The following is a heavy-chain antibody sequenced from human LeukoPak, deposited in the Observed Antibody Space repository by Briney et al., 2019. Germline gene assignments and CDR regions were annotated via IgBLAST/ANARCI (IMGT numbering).Heavy chain of an antibody. D-gene: IGHD2-8*01. CDR3: AREFKGYCTNGVCYNDAFDI. V-gene: IGHV4-59*01. J-gene: IGHJ3*02. Sequence: SETLSLTCTVSGGSISSYYWSWIRRPPGKGLEWIGYIYYSGSTNYNPSLKSRVTISVDTSKNQFSLKLSSVTAADTAVYYCAREFKGYCTNGVCYNDAFDIWGQGTMVTVSS. CDR2: IYYSGST. CDR1: GGSISSYY.